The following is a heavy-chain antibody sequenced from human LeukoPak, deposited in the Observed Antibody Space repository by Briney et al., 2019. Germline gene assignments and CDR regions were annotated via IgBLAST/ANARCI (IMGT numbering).Heavy chain of an antibody. CDR2: LIPIFGIA. D-gene: IGHD4-23*01. CDR3: ARVGKARYYYYGMDV. CDR1: GGTFSSYA. Sequence: SVKVSCKASGGTFSSYAISWVRQAPGQGLEWMGRLIPIFGIANYAQKFQGRVTITADKSTSTAYMELSSLRSEDTAVYYCARVGKARYYYYGMDVWGQGTTVTVSS. J-gene: IGHJ6*02. V-gene: IGHV1-69*04.